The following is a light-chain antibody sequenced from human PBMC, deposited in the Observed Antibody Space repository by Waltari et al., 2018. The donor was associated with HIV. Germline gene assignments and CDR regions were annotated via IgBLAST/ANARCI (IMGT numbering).Light chain of an antibody. J-gene: IGLJ1*01. Sequence: QSALTQPASVSGSPGQSITISCTGTSTDVGNFNLVSWYQQHPGKAPKLLIYEVTKRPPGGSTRFSASKSGSTASLTISGLRAEDEADYYCYSYSDTSSSYVFGTGTKVTVL. CDR2: EVT. CDR3: YSYSDTSSSYV. CDR1: STDVGNFNL. V-gene: IGLV2-23*02.